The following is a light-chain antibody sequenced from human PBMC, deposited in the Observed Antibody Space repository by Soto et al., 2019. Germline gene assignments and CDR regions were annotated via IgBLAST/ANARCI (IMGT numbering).Light chain of an antibody. V-gene: IGKV1-9*01. CDR2: GAS. J-gene: IGKJ3*01. Sequence: IQLTQSPSSLSASVGDRVTISCRASPGIANFLAWYQQKPGKAPKLLIYGASTLQSGVPSRFSGSGSGTDVTLTISSLQPQDFGTYYCQQLNSFPIPFGPATKVYIK. CDR1: PGIANF. CDR3: QQLNSFPIP.